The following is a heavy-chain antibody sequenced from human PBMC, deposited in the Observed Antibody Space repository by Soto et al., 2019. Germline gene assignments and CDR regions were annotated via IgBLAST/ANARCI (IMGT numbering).Heavy chain of an antibody. D-gene: IGHD3-3*01. CDR3: ARAYFDFTGGYSPYWYSEV. Sequence: SETLSLTCRVSGGSMTSYYWNWLRQSPGKGLEWIGYIDDAGSTKFNPSLRSRVSMSILTSQGQVSLTLDSVTAADRAVYYCARAYFDFTGGYSPYWYSEVWGRGTLVTVS. J-gene: IGHJ2*01. CDR1: GGSMTSYY. CDR2: IDDAGST. V-gene: IGHV4-59*01.